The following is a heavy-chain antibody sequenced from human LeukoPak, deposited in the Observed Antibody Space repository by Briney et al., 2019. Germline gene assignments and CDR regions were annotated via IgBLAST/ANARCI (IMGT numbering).Heavy chain of an antibody. V-gene: IGHV4-61*02. D-gene: IGHD3-3*01. Sequence: SQTLSLTCTVSGGSISSGSYYWSWIRQPVGKGLEWIGRIYTSGSTNYNPSLKSRVTISVDTSKNQFSLKLSSVTAADTAVYYCARGTYEWSGTKYYFDYWGQGTLVTVSS. CDR3: ARGTYEWSGTKYYFDY. CDR1: GGSISSGSYY. J-gene: IGHJ4*02. CDR2: IYTSGST.